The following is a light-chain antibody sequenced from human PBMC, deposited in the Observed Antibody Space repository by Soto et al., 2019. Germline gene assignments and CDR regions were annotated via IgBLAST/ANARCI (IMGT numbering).Light chain of an antibody. Sequence: DIQMTQSPSTLSASVGDRVTITCRASQNVNSWLAWYQQKPGKAPKLLIYKASSLESGVPSRFSGSGSGTDFTLTISSLQPDDFATYYCQQYNSYPYTLGQGTKLEIK. CDR2: KAS. CDR1: QNVNSW. J-gene: IGKJ2*01. V-gene: IGKV1-5*03. CDR3: QQYNSYPYT.